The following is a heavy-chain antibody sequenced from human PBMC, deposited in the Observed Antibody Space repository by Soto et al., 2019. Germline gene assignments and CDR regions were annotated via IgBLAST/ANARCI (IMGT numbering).Heavy chain of an antibody. Sequence: QVQLVESGGGVVQPWRSLRLSCAASGFTFSSYGMHWVRQAPGKGLEWVALISYDGSDKYYADSVKGRFTISRDNSKNTLYLQMNSLRVEDTAVYYCGAGQYFSDYWGQGTLVTVSS. J-gene: IGHJ4*02. CDR2: ISYDGSDK. V-gene: IGHV3-30*03. D-gene: IGHD6-13*01. CDR1: GFTFSSYG. CDR3: GAGQYFSDY.